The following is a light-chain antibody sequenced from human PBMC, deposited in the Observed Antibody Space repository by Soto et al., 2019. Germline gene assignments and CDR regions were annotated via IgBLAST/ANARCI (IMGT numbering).Light chain of an antibody. CDR1: NSDVGGYNY. J-gene: IGLJ1*01. CDR3: CSYAGSYV. V-gene: IGLV2-11*01. Sequence: QSALTKPRSVYGSPGQSGTISCTGNNSDVGGYNYVSWYQQHPGRAPKLMIYDVSKRPSGVPDRFSGSKSGNTASLTFSVLQAEDEADYYCCSYAGSYVFGTGTKVTVL. CDR2: DVS.